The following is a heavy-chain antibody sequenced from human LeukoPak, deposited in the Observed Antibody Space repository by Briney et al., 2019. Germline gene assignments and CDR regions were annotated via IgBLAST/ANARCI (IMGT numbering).Heavy chain of an antibody. V-gene: IGHV1-69*13. CDR1: GGTFSSYA. J-gene: IGHJ6*02. CDR2: IIPIFGTA. Sequence: ASVKVSCKASGGTFSSYAISWVRQAPGQGLEWMGGIIPIFGTANYAQRFQGRVTITADESTSTAYMELSSLRSEDTAVYYCARGVVTAIPGPYGMDVWGQGTTVTVSS. CDR3: ARGVVTAIPGPYGMDV. D-gene: IGHD2-21*02.